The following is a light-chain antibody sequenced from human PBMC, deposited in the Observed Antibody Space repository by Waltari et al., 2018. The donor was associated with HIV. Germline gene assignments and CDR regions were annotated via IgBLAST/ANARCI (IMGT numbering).Light chain of an antibody. CDR1: SSDVGHYNY. CDR2: DVN. V-gene: IGLV2-11*01. CDR3: SSYAGRDTPNWV. J-gene: IGLJ3*02. Sequence: QSALTQPRSVSESPGQSVTISCTGTSSDVGHYNYVSWYRQYPGTAPKLIIFDVNKRPSGIPDRFSGSKSGNTASLTISGRQGEDEADYYCSSYAGRDTPNWVFGGGTKLTVL.